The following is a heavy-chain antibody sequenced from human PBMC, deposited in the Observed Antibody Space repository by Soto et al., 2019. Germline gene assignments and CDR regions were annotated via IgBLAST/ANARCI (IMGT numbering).Heavy chain of an antibody. J-gene: IGHJ5*02. Sequence: PGGSLRLSCAASGFTFSSYGMHWVRQAPGKGLEWVAVISYDGSNKYYADSVKGRFTISRDNAKNSVYLQMNGLRAEDTAVYYCARSDCTSTSCYVVWFDPWGQGTLVTVSS. CDR2: ISYDGSNK. V-gene: IGHV3-30*03. CDR1: GFTFSSYG. D-gene: IGHD2-2*01. CDR3: ARSDCTSTSCYVVWFDP.